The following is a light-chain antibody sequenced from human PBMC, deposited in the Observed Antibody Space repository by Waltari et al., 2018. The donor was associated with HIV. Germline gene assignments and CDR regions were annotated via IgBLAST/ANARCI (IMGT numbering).Light chain of an antibody. Sequence: SYVLTQPPSVSVAPGQTAMITCGGNNIGSKGVHWYQQKPSQAPVLVVYDDSDRPSGIPERFSGSSSWNTATLTISRVEAGDEADFYCQVWDSSTDLRVFGGGTKLTVL. J-gene: IGLJ2*01. CDR2: DDS. CDR1: NIGSKG. V-gene: IGLV3-21*02. CDR3: QVWDSSTDLRV.